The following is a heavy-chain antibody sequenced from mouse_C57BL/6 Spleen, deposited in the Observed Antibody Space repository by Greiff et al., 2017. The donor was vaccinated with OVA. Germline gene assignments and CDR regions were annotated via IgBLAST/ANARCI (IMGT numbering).Heavy chain of an antibody. V-gene: IGHV1-82*01. Sequence: VQLQQSGPELVKPGASVKISCKASGYAFSSSWMNWVKQRPGKGLEWIGRIYPGDGDTNYNGKFKGKATLTADKSSSTAYMQLSSLTSEDSAVYFYARFYGSSYYLDYWGQGTTLTVSS. CDR3: ARFYGSSYYLDY. J-gene: IGHJ2*01. CDR2: IYPGDGDT. D-gene: IGHD1-1*01. CDR1: GYAFSSSW.